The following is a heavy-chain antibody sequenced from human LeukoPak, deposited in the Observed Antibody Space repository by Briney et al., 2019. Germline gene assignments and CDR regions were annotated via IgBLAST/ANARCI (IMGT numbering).Heavy chain of an antibody. V-gene: IGHV1-18*01. J-gene: IGHJ3*02. CDR2: ISAYNGDT. D-gene: IGHD3-22*01. CDR1: GYTFTNYG. CDR3: ARVDLIHYDSSGYYLLDAFDI. Sequence: ASVKVSCKASGYTFTNYGITWVRQAPGQGLEWMGWISAYNGDTNYAQRFQGRITMTTDTSTTTAYMELRSLRSDDTAVYYCARVDLIHYDSSGYYLLDAFDIWGQGTMVTVSS.